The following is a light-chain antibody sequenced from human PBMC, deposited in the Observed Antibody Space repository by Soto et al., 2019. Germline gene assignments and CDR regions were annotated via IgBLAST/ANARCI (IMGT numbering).Light chain of an antibody. J-gene: IGKJ4*01. V-gene: IGKV3-15*01. CDR2: DAS. Sequence: ETVMTQSPATLSVSPGERVTLSYRAGQSVGTKLAWYQQKPGQAPRLLIYDASTRAIGVPARFSGSGSGTDFTLTISSLQSEDFAVYYCQQYKDWPPHTFGGGTKVDLK. CDR3: QQYKDWPPHT. CDR1: QSVGTK.